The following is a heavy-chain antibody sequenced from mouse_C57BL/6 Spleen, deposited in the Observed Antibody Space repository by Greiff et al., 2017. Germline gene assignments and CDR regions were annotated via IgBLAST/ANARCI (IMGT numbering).Heavy chain of an antibody. Sequence: QVQLQQPGAELVKPGASVKLSCKASGYTFTSYWMHWVKQRPGQGLEWIGMIHHNSVSTKYNEKYKSKATLTVDKSTSTAYMQLSILTSEDSAVYYLAIAPDYYGSSYYYFDYWGQGTTLTVSS. CDR3: AIAPDYYGSSYYYFDY. J-gene: IGHJ2*01. V-gene: IGHV1-64*01. CDR2: IHHNSVST. CDR1: GYTFTSYW. D-gene: IGHD1-1*01.